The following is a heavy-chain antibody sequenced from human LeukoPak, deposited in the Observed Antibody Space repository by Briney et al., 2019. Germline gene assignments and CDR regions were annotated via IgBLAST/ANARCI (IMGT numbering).Heavy chain of an antibody. CDR1: GFTFSSYW. CDR2: INHNGNVN. CDR3: ARVGMTYYYDSSGYNDAFDI. Sequence: GGSLRLSCAASGFTFSSYWMNWARQAPGKGLEWVASINHNGNVNYYVDSVKGRFTISRDNAKNSLYLQMNSLRAEDTAVYYCARVGMTYYYDSSGYNDAFDIWGQGTMVTVSS. V-gene: IGHV3-7*01. J-gene: IGHJ3*02. D-gene: IGHD3-22*01.